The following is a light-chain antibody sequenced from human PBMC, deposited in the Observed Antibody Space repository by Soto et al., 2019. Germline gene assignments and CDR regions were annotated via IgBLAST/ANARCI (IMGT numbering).Light chain of an antibody. CDR2: AAS. Sequence: DIQMTQSPSSLSASVGDRVTITCRASQSITGYLNWYQQKPGKVPKLLIYAASTLQSGVPLRFSGSGSGTDFTLTLSSLQPEDFATYYCQQSYSTPPITFGQGTRLETK. V-gene: IGKV1-39*01. CDR1: QSITGY. CDR3: QQSYSTPPIT. J-gene: IGKJ5*01.